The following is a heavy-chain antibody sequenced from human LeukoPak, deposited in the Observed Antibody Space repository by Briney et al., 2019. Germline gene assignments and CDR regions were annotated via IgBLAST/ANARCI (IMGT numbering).Heavy chain of an antibody. D-gene: IGHD3-10*01. Sequence: GGSPKLSCAASGFTLSSYSMNWVRQAPGKGLEWVSSISSSSSYIYYADSVKGRFTISRDNAKNSLYLQMNSLRAEDTAVYYCARDHYYGSGSSHPWGQGTLVTVSS. CDR1: GFTLSSYS. J-gene: IGHJ5*02. CDR2: ISSSSSYI. V-gene: IGHV3-21*01. CDR3: ARDHYYGSGSSHP.